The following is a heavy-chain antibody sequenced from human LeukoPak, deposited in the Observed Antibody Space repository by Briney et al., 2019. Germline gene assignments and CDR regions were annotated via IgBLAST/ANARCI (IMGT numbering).Heavy chain of an antibody. J-gene: IGHJ6*03. CDR2: IYHSGST. CDR1: GYSISSGYY. CDR3: ARDLIYYYYMDV. V-gene: IGHV4-38-2*02. D-gene: IGHD3-16*01. Sequence: PSETLSLTCTVSGYSISSGYYWGWIRQPPGKGLEWIGSIYHSGSTYYNPSLKSRVTISVDTSKNQFSLKLSSVTAADTAVYYCARDLIYYYYMDVWGKGTTVTVSS.